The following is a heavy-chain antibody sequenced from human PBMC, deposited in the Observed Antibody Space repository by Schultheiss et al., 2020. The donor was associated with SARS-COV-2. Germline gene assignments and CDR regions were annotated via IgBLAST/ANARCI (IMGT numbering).Heavy chain of an antibody. V-gene: IGHV4-34*01. D-gene: IGHD6-6*01. J-gene: IGHJ4*02. CDR2: INHSGST. Sequence: SQTLSLTCAVYGGSFSGYYWSWIRQPPGKGLEWIGEINHSGSTNYNPSLKSRVTISVDTSKNQFSLKLSSVTAADTAVYYCARDSSSNDYWGQGTLVTVS. CDR3: ARDSSSNDY. CDR1: GGSFSGYY.